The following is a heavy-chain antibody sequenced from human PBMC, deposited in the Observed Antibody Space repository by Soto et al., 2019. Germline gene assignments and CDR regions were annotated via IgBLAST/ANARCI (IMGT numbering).Heavy chain of an antibody. CDR1: GGSISSSY. CDR3: ARLFYIEHVSSTVMDV. V-gene: IGHV4-4*08. J-gene: IGHJ6*02. D-gene: IGHD3-3*01. CDR2: MYKTGRT. Sequence: SETLSLTCTVSGGSISSSYWSWIRQPPGKGLEWIGYMYKTGRTYYNPSLKSRVTISVDTSKNQFSLKLSSVTAADTAVYYWARLFYIEHVSSTVMDVGAQGPTVPAS.